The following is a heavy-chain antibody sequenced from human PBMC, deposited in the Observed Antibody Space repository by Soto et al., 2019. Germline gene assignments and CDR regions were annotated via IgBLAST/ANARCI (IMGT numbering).Heavy chain of an antibody. J-gene: IGHJ4*02. CDR2: ISGSGGIT. Sequence: GGSLRLSCAASGFTFSSYAMSSVRQAPGKGLEWVSAISGSGGITYYADSVKGRFTISRDNSKNALDLQMNSLRAEDTAVYYCAKKSVAPGPYYFDYWGQGTLVTVSS. CDR1: GFTFSSYA. V-gene: IGHV3-23*01. CDR3: AKKSVAPGPYYFDY. D-gene: IGHD2-15*01.